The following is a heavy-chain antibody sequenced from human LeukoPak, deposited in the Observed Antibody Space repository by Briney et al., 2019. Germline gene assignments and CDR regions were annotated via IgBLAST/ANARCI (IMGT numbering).Heavy chain of an antibody. Sequence: GASVKVSCNASGGTFSSYAIGWVRQAPGQGLEWMGGIIPIFGTANYAQKFQGRVTITADESTSTAYMELSSLRSEDTAVYYCARGRSSGYYYMDVWGKGTTVTISS. V-gene: IGHV1-69*13. D-gene: IGHD6-19*01. CDR3: ARGRSSGYYYMDV. CDR1: GGTFSSYA. CDR2: IIPIFGTA. J-gene: IGHJ6*03.